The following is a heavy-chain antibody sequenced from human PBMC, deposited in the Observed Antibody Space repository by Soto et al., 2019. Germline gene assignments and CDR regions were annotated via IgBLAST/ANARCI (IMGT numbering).Heavy chain of an antibody. D-gene: IGHD3-10*01. V-gene: IGHV1-69*02. CDR1: GGTFSSYT. CDR3: ARGGADYYGSSGAFDI. J-gene: IGHJ3*02. CDR2: IIPILGIA. Sequence: QVQLVQSGAEVKKPGSSVKVSCKASGGTFSSYTISWVRQAPGQGLEWMGRIIPILGIANYAQKFQGRVTITADKPTSTAYMELSSLRSEDTAVYYCARGGADYYGSSGAFDIWGQGTMVTVSS.